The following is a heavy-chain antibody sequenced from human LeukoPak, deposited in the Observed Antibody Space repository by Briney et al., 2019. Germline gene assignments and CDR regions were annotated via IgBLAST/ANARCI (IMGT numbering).Heavy chain of an antibody. CDR3: ARDDGAVAGAQVDY. Sequence: GGSLRLSCAASGFTFSEYYMTWIRQAPGKGLEWISYISSSGGFTDYADSVKGRFTISRDNAQKSLYLEMNSLRAEDTAVYFCARDDGAVAGAQVDYWGQGTLVTVSS. J-gene: IGHJ4*02. CDR1: GFTFSEYY. V-gene: IGHV3-11*05. CDR2: ISSSGGFT. D-gene: IGHD6-19*01.